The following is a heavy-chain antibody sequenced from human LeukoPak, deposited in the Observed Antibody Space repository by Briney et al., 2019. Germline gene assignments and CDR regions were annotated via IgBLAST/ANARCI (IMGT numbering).Heavy chain of an antibody. J-gene: IGHJ4*02. CDR3: ARLSTVTTPFDY. D-gene: IGHD4-17*01. CDR2: IYTSGTT. CDR1: GGSISSYY. V-gene: IGHV4-4*07. Sequence: PSETLSLTCTVSGGSISSYYWSWIRQPAGKGLEWIGRIYTSGTTHYNPSLKSRVTMSVDTSKTQFSLKLSSVTAADTAVYYCARLSTVTTPFDYWGQGTLVPVSS.